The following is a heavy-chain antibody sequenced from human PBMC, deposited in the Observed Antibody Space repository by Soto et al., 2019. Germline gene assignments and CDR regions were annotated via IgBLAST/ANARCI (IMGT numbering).Heavy chain of an antibody. CDR1: GYSFSDYW. J-gene: IGHJ5*02. D-gene: IGHD2-2*01. CDR2: IYPGDSDT. CDR3: ARRGQYCTTSSCRFDP. Sequence: GESLKISCKASGYSFSDYWIGWVRQMPGKGLEWMGVIYPGDSDTRYSLSFQGQVTISADKSISTTYLQWSSLKASDTAMYYCARRGQYCTTSSCRFDPWGQGTLVTVSS. V-gene: IGHV5-51*01.